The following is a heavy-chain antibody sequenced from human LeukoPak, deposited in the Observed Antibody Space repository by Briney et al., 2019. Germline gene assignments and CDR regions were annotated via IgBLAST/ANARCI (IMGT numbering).Heavy chain of an antibody. CDR2: IKSKTDGGTT. D-gene: IGHD3-10*01. CDR1: GFTFGNAW. CDR3: TTDRNGWSGELYFDY. V-gene: IGHV3-15*01. J-gene: IGHJ4*02. Sequence: PGGSLRLSCAASGFTFGNAWMSWVRQAPGKGLEWVGRIKSKTDGGTTDYAAPVKGRFTISRDDSKNTLYLQMNSLKTEDTAVYYCTTDRNGWSGELYFDYWGQGTLVTVSS.